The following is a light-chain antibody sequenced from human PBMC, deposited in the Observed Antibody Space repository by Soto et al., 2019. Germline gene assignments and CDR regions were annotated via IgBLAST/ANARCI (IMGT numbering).Light chain of an antibody. CDR1: QSVRSTY. J-gene: IGKJ1*01. Sequence: EIVLTQSPGTLSLSPGERVTLSCRASQSVRSTYLAWYQQKPGQAPRLLIYGASTRATGIPARFSGSGSGTDFTLTISRLEPEDFAVYYCQQYGSSRTFGQGTKVDIK. CDR2: GAS. V-gene: IGKV3-20*01. CDR3: QQYGSSRT.